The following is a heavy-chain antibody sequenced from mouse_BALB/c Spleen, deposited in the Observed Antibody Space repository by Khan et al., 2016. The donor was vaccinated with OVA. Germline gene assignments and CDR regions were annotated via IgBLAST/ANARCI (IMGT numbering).Heavy chain of an antibody. CDR3: ARDVLGRQTWFAY. CDR1: GYTFTSYD. J-gene: IGHJ3*01. CDR2: INPYNDYT. Sequence: VQLQQSGPELVKPGASVKMSCKASGYTFTSYDMYWVKQKPGQGLEWIGYINPYNDYTKFNEKFKGQATLTSDKYSSTAYMELSSLTSEDSAVYDCARDVLGRQTWFAYWGQGTLVTVSA. V-gene: IGHV1S136*01. D-gene: IGHD3-1*01.